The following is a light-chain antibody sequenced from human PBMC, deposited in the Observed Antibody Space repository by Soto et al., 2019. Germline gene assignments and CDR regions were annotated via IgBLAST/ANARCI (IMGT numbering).Light chain of an antibody. CDR2: GAS. Sequence: DIQMTQSPSAMSASLGDRVTITCRASRGISNSLAWFQQKPGRVPKRLIYGASTLQSWAPSRFSGSASGAAFTLTISSLQPEDFATYYCLQYNSYPFTFGGGTKVEIK. CDR3: LQYNSYPFT. CDR1: RGISNS. V-gene: IGKV1-17*03. J-gene: IGKJ4*01.